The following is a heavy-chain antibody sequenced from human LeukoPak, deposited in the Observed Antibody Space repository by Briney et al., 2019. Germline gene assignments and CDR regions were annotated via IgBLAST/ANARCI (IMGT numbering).Heavy chain of an antibody. D-gene: IGHD3-3*01. CDR1: GGTFSTYA. CDR3: AREGGITVFGVAQPGGAFDI. CDR2: ITPIFGTA. Sequence: SVKVSCKASGGTFSTYAISWVRQAPGQGLEWMGGITPIFGTAKYAQKAQGRVTMSTDESTSTAYMELSSLRSEDTAVYYCAREGGITVFGVAQPGGAFDIWGQGTMVTVSS. J-gene: IGHJ3*02. V-gene: IGHV1-69*05.